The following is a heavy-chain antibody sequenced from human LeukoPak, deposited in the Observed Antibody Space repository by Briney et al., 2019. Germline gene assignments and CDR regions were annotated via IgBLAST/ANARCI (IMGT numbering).Heavy chain of an antibody. CDR2: IYSGGST. D-gene: IGHD3-10*01. V-gene: IGHV3-53*01. J-gene: IGHJ4*02. Sequence: GGSLRLSCAASGFTVISNYMSWVRQAPGKGLEWVSVIYSGGSTYYADSVKGRFTISRDNSKNTLYLQMNSLRAEDTAVYYCARVSGSGSYYFYYYFDYWGQGTLVTVSS. CDR3: ARVSGSGSYYFYYYFDY. CDR1: GFTVISNY.